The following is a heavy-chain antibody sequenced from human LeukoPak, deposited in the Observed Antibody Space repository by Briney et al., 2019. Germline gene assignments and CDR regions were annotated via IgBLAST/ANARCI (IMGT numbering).Heavy chain of an antibody. CDR1: GGSLSGYY. CDR3: ASVTMVRRQNWFDP. CDR2: INHSGRT. V-gene: IGHV4-34*01. J-gene: IGHJ5*02. Sequence: ETLSLTCALYGGSLSGYYCSCLRHPPGRGLVCIGEINHSGRTNYNQSPKHRLTLSVDTSKNQFSLKLSSVTAADTAVYYCASVTMVRRQNWFDPWGQGTLVTVSS. D-gene: IGHD3-10*01.